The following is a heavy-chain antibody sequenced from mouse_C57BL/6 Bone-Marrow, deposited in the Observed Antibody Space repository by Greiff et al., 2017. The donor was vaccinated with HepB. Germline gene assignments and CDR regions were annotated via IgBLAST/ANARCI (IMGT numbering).Heavy chain of an antibody. CDR1: GFTFSSYG. CDR2: ISSGGSYT. CDR3: ARRGLLRYGWYFDV. Sequence: EVKLMESGGDLVKPGGSLKLSCAASGFTFSSYGMSWVRQTPDKRLEWVATISSGGSYTYYPDSVKGRFTISRDNAKNTLYLQMGSLKSEDTAMYYCARRGLLRYGWYFDVWGTGTTVTVSS. V-gene: IGHV5-6*02. J-gene: IGHJ1*03. D-gene: IGHD1-1*01.